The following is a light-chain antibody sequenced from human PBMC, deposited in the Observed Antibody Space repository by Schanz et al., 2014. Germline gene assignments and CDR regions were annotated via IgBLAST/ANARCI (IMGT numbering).Light chain of an antibody. CDR3: QQYGGSPIT. Sequence: EVVMTQSPATLSVSPGERATLSCRASPSVSSGLAWYQLKPGQTPRLLIYDASSRATGIPDRFSGSGSGTDFILTINRLEPEDFAVYYCQQYGGSPITFGQGTRLEIE. J-gene: IGKJ5*01. CDR1: PSVSSG. V-gene: IGKV3-20*01. CDR2: DAS.